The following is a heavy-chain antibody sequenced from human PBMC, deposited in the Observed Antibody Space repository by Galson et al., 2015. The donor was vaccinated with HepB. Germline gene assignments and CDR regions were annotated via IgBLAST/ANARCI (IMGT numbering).Heavy chain of an antibody. CDR3: TKGLTAAGTLAFDI. D-gene: IGHD6-13*01. Sequence: SLRLSCAASGFTFSSHAMSWVRQAPGKGLEWVSAISGGGGSTYYADSVKGRLTISRDNSKNTLYVQMNSLRAEDTAVYYCTKGLTAAGTLAFDIWGQGTMVTVSS. J-gene: IGHJ3*02. CDR2: ISGGGGST. V-gene: IGHV3-23*01. CDR1: GFTFSSHA.